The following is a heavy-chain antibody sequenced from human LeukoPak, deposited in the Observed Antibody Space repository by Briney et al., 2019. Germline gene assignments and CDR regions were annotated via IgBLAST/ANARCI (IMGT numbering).Heavy chain of an antibody. CDR2: ISTFSGNT. CDR3: ARGGSRVVTYGNFDY. Sequence: ASVKVSCKPSGYTFTSYALSWVRQAPGQGLEWMGWISTFSGNTNYAQKLQGRITMTIETSTSTAYMELRSLRSDDTAVYYCARGGSRVVTYGNFDYWGQGTLVTVSS. CDR1: GYTFTSYA. D-gene: IGHD2-21*02. V-gene: IGHV1-18*01. J-gene: IGHJ4*02.